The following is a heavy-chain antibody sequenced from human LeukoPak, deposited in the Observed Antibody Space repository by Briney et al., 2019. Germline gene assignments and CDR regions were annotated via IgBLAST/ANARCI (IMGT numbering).Heavy chain of an antibody. Sequence: ASVKVSCKASGYTFTSYYMHWVRQAPGQGLGWMGIINPSGGSTSYAQKFQGRVTMTRDTSTSTVYMELSSLRSEDTAVYYCAADSAGIAARHWGQGTLVTVSS. D-gene: IGHD6-6*01. J-gene: IGHJ4*02. V-gene: IGHV1-46*01. CDR1: GYTFTSYY. CDR3: AADSAGIAARH. CDR2: INPSGGST.